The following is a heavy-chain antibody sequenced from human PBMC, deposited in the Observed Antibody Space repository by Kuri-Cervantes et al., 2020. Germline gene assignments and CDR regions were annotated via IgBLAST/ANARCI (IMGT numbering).Heavy chain of an antibody. CDR1: GGSFSGHY. V-gene: IGHV4-34*01. J-gene: IGHJ4*02. CDR2: INHSGST. CDR3: ARGPLVSGAPLKRKRFDY. Sequence: SQTLSLTCAVYGGSFSGHYWTWIRQPPGKGLEWIGEINHSGSTNYNPSLKSRVTISVDTSKNQFSLKVNSVTAADTAVYYCARGPLVSGAPLKRKRFDYWGQGTLVTVSS. D-gene: IGHD6-6*01.